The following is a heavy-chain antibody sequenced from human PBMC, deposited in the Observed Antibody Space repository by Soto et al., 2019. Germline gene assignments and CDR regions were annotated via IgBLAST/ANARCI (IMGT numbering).Heavy chain of an antibody. CDR2: INAGNGNT. Sequence: ASVKVSCKASGYTFTSYAMHWVRQAPGQRLEWMGWINAGNGNTKYSQKFQGRVTITRDTSASTAYMELSSLRSEDTAVYYCARDEGPYYYDSSGYYPNWFDPWGQGTLVTVAS. V-gene: IGHV1-3*01. CDR3: ARDEGPYYYDSSGYYPNWFDP. D-gene: IGHD3-22*01. CDR1: GYTFTSYA. J-gene: IGHJ5*02.